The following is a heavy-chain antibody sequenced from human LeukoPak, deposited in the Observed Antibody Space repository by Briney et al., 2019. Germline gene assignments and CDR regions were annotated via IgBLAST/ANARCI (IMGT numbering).Heavy chain of an antibody. D-gene: IGHD3-16*02. CDR2: IYYTGST. Sequence: SETLSLTCTVSGGSISSSSYYWGWIRQPPGKGLEWIGSIYYTGSTYYNPSLRSRVTISVDTSKNQFSLKLSSVTAADTAVYYCARGRDYVWGTYRSYYFDYWGQKTLVTVSS. CDR1: GGSISSSSYY. J-gene: IGHJ4*02. V-gene: IGHV4-39*01. CDR3: ARGRDYVWGTYRSYYFDY.